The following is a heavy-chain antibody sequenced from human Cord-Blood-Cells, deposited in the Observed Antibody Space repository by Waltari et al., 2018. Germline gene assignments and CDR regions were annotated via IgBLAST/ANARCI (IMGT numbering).Heavy chain of an antibody. CDR1: GGSFSGYY. Sequence: QVQLQQWGAGLLKPSETLSLTCAVYGGSFSGYYWSWIRQPPGKGLEWIGEINHSGSTNYHPSLKSRVTISVDTSKNQFSLKLSSVTAADTAVYYCARQYSSSFDYWGQGTLVTVSS. J-gene: IGHJ4*02. CDR3: ARQYSSSFDY. D-gene: IGHD6-13*01. V-gene: IGHV4-34*01. CDR2: INHSGST.